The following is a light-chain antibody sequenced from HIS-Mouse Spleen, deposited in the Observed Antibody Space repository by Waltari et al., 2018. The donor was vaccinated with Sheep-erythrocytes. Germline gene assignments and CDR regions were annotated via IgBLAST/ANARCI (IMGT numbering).Light chain of an antibody. CDR1: SSDLGGYNY. Sequence: QSALTQPRSVSGSPGQSVTISCTGPSSDLGGYNYLSWYQQHPGKAPKLMIYDVSKRPSGVPDRFSGSKSGNTASLTISGLQAEDEADYYCCSYAGSYNHVFATGTKVTVL. CDR3: CSYAGSYNHV. V-gene: IGLV2-11*01. J-gene: IGLJ1*01. CDR2: DVS.